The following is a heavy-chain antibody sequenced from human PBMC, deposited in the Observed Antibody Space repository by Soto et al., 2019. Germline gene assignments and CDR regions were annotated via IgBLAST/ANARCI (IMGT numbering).Heavy chain of an antibody. Sequence: ASVKVSCKASGYTFTSYGISWVRQAPGQGLEWMGWISAYNGNTNYAQKLQGRVTMTTDTSTSTAYMELRSLRSDDTAVYYCARTNPFTYYDFWSGNSGAFDIWGKGTMVTVSS. D-gene: IGHD3-3*01. V-gene: IGHV1-18*04. J-gene: IGHJ3*02. CDR3: ARTNPFTYYDFWSGNSGAFDI. CDR1: GYTFTSYG. CDR2: ISAYNGNT.